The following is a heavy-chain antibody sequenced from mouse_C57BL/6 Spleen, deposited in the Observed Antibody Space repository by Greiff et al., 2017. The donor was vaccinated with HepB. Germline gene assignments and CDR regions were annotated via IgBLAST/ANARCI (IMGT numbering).Heavy chain of an antibody. CDR3: AAYCRVVSFDY. J-gene: IGHJ2*01. Sequence: VQLQQSGPELVKPGASVKISCKASGYTFTDYYMNWVKQSHGKSLEWIGDINPNNGGTSYNQKFKGKATLTVDKSSSTAYMELRSLTSEDSAVYYCAAYCRVVSFDYWGQGTTLTVSS. V-gene: IGHV1-26*01. D-gene: IGHD2-10*01. CDR1: GYTFTDYY. CDR2: INPNNGGT.